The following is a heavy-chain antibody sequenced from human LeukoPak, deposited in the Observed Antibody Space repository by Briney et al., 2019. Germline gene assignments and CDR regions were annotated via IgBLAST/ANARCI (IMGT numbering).Heavy chain of an antibody. CDR2: IYYTGIT. CDR3: ARGLLDSSGWSDPPRAHYYYYYGMDV. V-gene: IGHV4-39*07. D-gene: IGHD6-19*01. J-gene: IGHJ6*02. CDR1: GVSIRSSGYY. Sequence: SETLSLTCIVSGVSIRSSGYYWAWIRQPPGKGLEWLGNIYYTGITQYNPSLKSRVTISVDTSKNQFSLKLSSVTAADTAVYYCARGLLDSSGWSDPPRAHYYYYYGMDVWGQGTTVTVSS.